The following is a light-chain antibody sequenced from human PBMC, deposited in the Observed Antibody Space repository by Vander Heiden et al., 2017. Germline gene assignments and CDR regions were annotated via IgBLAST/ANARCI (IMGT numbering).Light chain of an antibody. CDR2: AAS. J-gene: IGKJ2*02. CDR1: QSISSY. Sequence: DIQMTQSPSSLSASVGDRVTITCRASQSISSYLNWYQQKPGKAPKLLIYAASSLQSGVPSRFSGSGSGTDLTLTISSLQPEDFATYYCQQSDSTPPGTFGQGTKLEIK. V-gene: IGKV1-39*01. CDR3: QQSDSTPPGT.